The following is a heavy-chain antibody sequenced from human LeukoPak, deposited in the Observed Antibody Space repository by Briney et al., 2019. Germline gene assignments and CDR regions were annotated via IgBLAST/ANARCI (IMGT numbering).Heavy chain of an antibody. V-gene: IGHV4-30-4*08. D-gene: IGHD2-2*02. CDR1: GGSIISGDYY. CDR2: IYRNGDT. Sequence: SQTLSLTCIVSGGSIISGDYYWRWIRQPPGKGLEWIGYIYRNGDTYYNPSPKSRVSISVDTSKNQFSLKLSSVTAADTAVYYCARAGVVPAAINRAFDIWGQGSVVTVSS. J-gene: IGHJ3*02. CDR3: ARAGVVPAAINRAFDI.